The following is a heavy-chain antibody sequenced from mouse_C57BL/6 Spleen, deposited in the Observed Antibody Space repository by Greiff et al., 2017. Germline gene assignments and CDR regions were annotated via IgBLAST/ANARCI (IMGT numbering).Heavy chain of an antibody. CDR1: GYTFTSYW. CDR3: ARRGEDYDYEDWYFDV. V-gene: IGHV1-55*01. Sequence: VQLQQPGAELVKPGASVKLSCKASGYTFTSYWITWVKQRPGQGLEWIGDIYPGSGSTKYNEKFKSKATLTVDTSSSTAYMQLRSLTSEVSAVYYGARRGEDYDYEDWYFDVWGTGTTVTVSS. CDR2: IYPGSGST. J-gene: IGHJ1*03. D-gene: IGHD2-4*01.